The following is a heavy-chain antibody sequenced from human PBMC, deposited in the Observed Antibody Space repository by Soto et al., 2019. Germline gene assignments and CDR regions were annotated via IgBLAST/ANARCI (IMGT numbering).Heavy chain of an antibody. J-gene: IGHJ3*02. Sequence: QVQLVQSGAAVKKPGASVKVSCKASGYTFTSYYMHWVRQAPGQGLEWMGRINPSGGSTNYAQKFQGRVTMTRDTSTSTAYMELSSLSSEDTALYYCGRVFAGNWNDDPSGGAFDIWGQGTKVTVSS. CDR2: INPSGGST. D-gene: IGHD1-1*01. CDR1: GYTFTSYY. V-gene: IGHV1-46*03. CDR3: GRVFAGNWNDDPSGGAFDI.